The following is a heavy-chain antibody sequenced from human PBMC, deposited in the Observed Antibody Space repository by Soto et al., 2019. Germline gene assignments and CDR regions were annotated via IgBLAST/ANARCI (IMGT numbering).Heavy chain of an antibody. J-gene: IGHJ4*02. CDR1: GFTFSSYG. Sequence: EVQLLESGGGLVQPGGSLRLSCAASGFTFSSYGMSWVRQAPGKGLEWVSSIRGSGGSTYYADSVNGRFTITRDNSKYTLFLQMNSLRAEDTAVYYCAKVPGYCTVTSCYPPTGWGQGTLVTVSS. V-gene: IGHV3-23*01. CDR3: AKVPGYCTVTSCYPPTG. D-gene: IGHD2-2*01. CDR2: IRGSGGST.